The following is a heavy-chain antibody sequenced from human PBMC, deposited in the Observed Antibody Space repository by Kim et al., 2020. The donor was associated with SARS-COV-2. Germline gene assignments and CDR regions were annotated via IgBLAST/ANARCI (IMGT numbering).Heavy chain of an antibody. J-gene: IGHJ3*02. V-gene: IGHV3-66*01. CDR3: ARDQYYYDSSGYYLDAFDI. D-gene: IGHD3-22*01. Sequence: GRFTISRDNSKNTLYLQMNSLRAEDTAVYYCARDQYYYDSSGYYLDAFDIWGQGTMVTVSS.